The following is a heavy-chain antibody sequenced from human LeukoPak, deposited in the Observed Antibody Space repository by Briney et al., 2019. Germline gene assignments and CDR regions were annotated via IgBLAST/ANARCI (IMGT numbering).Heavy chain of an antibody. Sequence: ASVKVSCKASGYTFTSYGISWVRQATGQGLEWMGWISAYNGNTNYAQKLQGRVTMTTDTSTSTAYMEMRSLRSDDTAVYYCARDLDGYSSLSGMDVWGQGTTVTVSS. CDR3: ARDLDGYSSLSGMDV. V-gene: IGHV1-18*01. J-gene: IGHJ6*02. D-gene: IGHD6-13*01. CDR1: GYTFTSYG. CDR2: ISAYNGNT.